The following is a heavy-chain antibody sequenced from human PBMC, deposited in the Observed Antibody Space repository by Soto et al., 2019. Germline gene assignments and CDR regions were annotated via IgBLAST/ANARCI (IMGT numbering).Heavy chain of an antibody. CDR1: GVSISRDAYY. CDR2: IYYSGST. D-gene: IGHD2-15*01. Sequence: SETLSFTCTVSGVSISRDAYYWSWIRQHPGKGLEWIGYIYYSGSTYYNPSLRSPVAMSVDTSKNQFSLTLSSVTAADTAVYYCARDDCSGDTCFIDYWGQGILVTVSS. J-gene: IGHJ4*02. V-gene: IGHV4-31*01. CDR3: ARDDCSGDTCFIDY.